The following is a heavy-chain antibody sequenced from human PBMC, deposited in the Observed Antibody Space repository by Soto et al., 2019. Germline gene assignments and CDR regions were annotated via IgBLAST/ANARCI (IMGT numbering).Heavy chain of an antibody. CDR2: MNPNRGGT. CDR3: ARDSGGATATLDYYYFYMDV. J-gene: IGHJ6*03. Sequence: QVQLVQSGAEVKKPGASVTVSCKASGYRFSDYYLHWVRQAHGQGPEWMGCMNPNRGGTNYAQKIKGRVTMTTDTTVRTAFMELNWLKSGDTAVYYCARDSGGATATLDYYYFYMDVWGIGTTVTVSS. CDR1: GYRFSDYY. V-gene: IGHV1-2*02. D-gene: IGHD1-26*01.